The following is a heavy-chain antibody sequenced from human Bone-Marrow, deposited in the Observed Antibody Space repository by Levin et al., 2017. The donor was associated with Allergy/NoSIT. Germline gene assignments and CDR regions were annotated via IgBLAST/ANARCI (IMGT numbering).Heavy chain of an antibody. Sequence: GESLKISCFASGFTFSCFGMNWVRQAPGKGLEWVAFIWSDGSKKEYAGSVKGRFAISRDNSKNSLYLEMNSLRAEDTALYYCARGRGLGSYYFHYGMDVWGQGTTVTVS. CDR1: GFTFSCFG. D-gene: IGHD1-26*01. CDR3: ARGRGLGSYYFHYGMDV. CDR2: IWSDGSKK. V-gene: IGHV3-33*01. J-gene: IGHJ6*02.